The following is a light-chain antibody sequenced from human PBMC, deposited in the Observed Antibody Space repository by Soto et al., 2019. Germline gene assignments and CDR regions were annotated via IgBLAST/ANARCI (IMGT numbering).Light chain of an antibody. Sequence: QPVLTQPPSASGAPGQRGTISCSGSSSNIGGNYVYWYQQLPGAAPKLLIYRNNLRPSGVPDRFSGSKSGTSASLAISGLRSEDEADYYCAAWDDTLSGLYVFGTGTKVTVL. J-gene: IGLJ1*01. V-gene: IGLV1-47*01. CDR1: SSNIGGNY. CDR2: RNN. CDR3: AAWDDTLSGLYV.